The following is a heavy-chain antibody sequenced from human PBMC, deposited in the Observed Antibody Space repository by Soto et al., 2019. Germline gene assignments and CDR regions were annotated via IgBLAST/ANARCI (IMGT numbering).Heavy chain of an antibody. J-gene: IGHJ5*02. CDR3: AKDRDYGDYLYSNWFDP. V-gene: IGHV3-23*01. CDR1: GFTFSSYA. Sequence: GGSLRLSCAASGFTFSSYAMSWVRQAPGKGLEWVSAISGSGGSTYYADSVKGRFTISRDNSKNTLYLQMNSLRAEDTAVYYCAKDRDYGDYLYSNWFDPWGQGTLVTVSS. CDR2: ISGSGGST. D-gene: IGHD4-17*01.